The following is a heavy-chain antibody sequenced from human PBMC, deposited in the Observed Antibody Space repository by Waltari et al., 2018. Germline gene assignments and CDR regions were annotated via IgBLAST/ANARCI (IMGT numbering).Heavy chain of an antibody. CDR3: ASCIAAANWFDP. V-gene: IGHV1-69*08. Sequence: QVQLVQSGAEVKKPGSSVKVSCKASGGTFSSYAISWVRQAPGQGLEWMGRIIPICGTANYAQKFQGRVTITADKSTSTAYMELSSLRSEDTAVYYCASCIAAANWFDPWGQGTLVTVSS. CDR2: IIPICGTA. D-gene: IGHD6-13*01. J-gene: IGHJ5*02. CDR1: GGTFSSYA.